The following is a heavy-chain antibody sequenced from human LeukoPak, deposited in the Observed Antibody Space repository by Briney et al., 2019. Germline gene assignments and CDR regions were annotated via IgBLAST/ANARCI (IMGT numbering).Heavy chain of an antibody. CDR3: ARDGGSYYGDY. Sequence: GGSLRLSCAASGFTVSSNYMGWVRQAPGKGLEWVSVTYSGGSTYYADSVKGRFTISRDNSNNTLYLQMNSLRAEDSAVYYCARDGGSYYGDYWGQGTLVTVSS. CDR2: TYSGGST. D-gene: IGHD1-26*01. J-gene: IGHJ4*02. CDR1: GFTVSSNY. V-gene: IGHV3-66*02.